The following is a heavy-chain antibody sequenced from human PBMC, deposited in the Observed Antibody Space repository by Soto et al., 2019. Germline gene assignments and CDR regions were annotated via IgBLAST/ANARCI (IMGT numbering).Heavy chain of an antibody. Sequence: QSQTLSLTCTVSGGSISSSSYYWGWIRQPPGKGLEWIGSIYYSGSTYYNPSLKSRVTISVDTSKNQFSLKLSSVTAADTAVYYCARNLPVWFGRGGFDYWGQGTLVTVSS. CDR1: GGSISSSSYY. J-gene: IGHJ4*02. CDR3: ARNLPVWFGRGGFDY. CDR2: IYYSGST. D-gene: IGHD3-10*01. V-gene: IGHV4-39*01.